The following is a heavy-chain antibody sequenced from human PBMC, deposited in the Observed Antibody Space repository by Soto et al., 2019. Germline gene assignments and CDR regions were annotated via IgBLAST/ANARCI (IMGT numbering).Heavy chain of an antibody. J-gene: IGHJ6*02. CDR2: IGPYNGDT. V-gene: IGHV1-18*01. Sequence: GASVKVSCKASGNTFASYGISWVRQAPGQGLEWMGWIGPYNGDTEYSQNLRDRLTMIADTSTSTAHVELRNLRSDDTAVYYCARLPKSYFYYYGMDVWGQGTTVTVSS. CDR1: GNTFASYG. CDR3: ARLPKSYFYYYGMDV. D-gene: IGHD6-25*01.